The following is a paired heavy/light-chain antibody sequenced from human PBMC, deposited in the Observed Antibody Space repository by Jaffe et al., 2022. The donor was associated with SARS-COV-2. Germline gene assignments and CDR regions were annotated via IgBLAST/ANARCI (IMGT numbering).Light chain of an antibody. J-gene: IGLJ3*02. V-gene: IGLV3-25*03. Sequence: SYELTQPPSVSVSPGQTARITCSADALAKQYAYWYQQKPGQAPLVVIYKDNERPSGIPERFSGSSSGTTVTLTISGVQAEDEADYYCQSADSSGTYRVFGGGTKLTVL. CDR1: ALAKQY. CDR2: KDN. CDR3: QSADSSGTYRV.
Heavy chain of an antibody. V-gene: IGHV3-21*01. J-gene: IGHJ6*03. CDR1: GFTFSSYN. D-gene: IGHD5-12*01. CDR3: AREHSGYDSRTWRYYYYMDV. CDR2: ISGSSRYI. Sequence: EVQLVESGGGLVKPGGSLRLSCAASGFTFSSYNMNWVRQAPGKGLEWVSSISGSSRYIYYADSVKGRFTISRDNAKNSLYLQMNSLRAEDTAVYYCAREHSGYDSRTWRYYYYMDVWGKGTTVTVSS.